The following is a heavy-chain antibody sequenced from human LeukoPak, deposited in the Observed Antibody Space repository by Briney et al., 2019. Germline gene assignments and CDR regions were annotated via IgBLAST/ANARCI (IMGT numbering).Heavy chain of an antibody. CDR1: GYTFTGYY. V-gene: IGHV1-2*02. CDR2: INPNSGGT. CDR3: ARPQDIVVVPAASDAFDI. Sequence: ASVKVSCKASGYTFTGYYMHWVRQAPGQGLEWMGWINPNSGGTNYAQKFQGRVTMTRDTSISTAYMELSRLRSDDTAVYYCARPQDIVVVPAASDAFDIWGQGTMVTVSS. J-gene: IGHJ3*02. D-gene: IGHD2-2*01.